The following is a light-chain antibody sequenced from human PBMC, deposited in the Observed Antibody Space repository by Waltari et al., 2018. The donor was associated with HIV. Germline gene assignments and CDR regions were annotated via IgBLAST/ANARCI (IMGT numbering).Light chain of an antibody. J-gene: IGLJ3*02. V-gene: IGLV1-40*01. CDR3: QSYDSSLSGAGV. Sequence: QSVLTQPPSVSGAPVQRVTISCTGSSSNIGAGYDVHWYQHLPGTAPKLLIYCNSNRPSGGADAFAGSKSGTSASLAITGLQAEEEADYYCQSYDSSLSGAGVFGGGAKLTVL. CDR1: SSNIGAGYD. CDR2: CNS.